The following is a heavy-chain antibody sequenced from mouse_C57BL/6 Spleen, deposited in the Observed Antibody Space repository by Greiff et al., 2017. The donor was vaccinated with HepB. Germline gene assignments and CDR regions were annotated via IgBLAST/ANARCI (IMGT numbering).Heavy chain of an antibody. CDR2: ISDGGSYT. CDR3: ARDGTTADYYAMDY. Sequence: EVQLQESGGGLVKPGGSLKLSCAASGFTFSSYAMSWVRQTPEKRLEWVATISDGGSYTYYPDNVKGRFTISRDNAKNHLYLQMSHLKSEDTAMYYGARDGTTADYYAMDYWGQGTSVTVSS. D-gene: IGHD1-2*01. CDR1: GFTFSSYA. J-gene: IGHJ4*01. V-gene: IGHV5-4*01.